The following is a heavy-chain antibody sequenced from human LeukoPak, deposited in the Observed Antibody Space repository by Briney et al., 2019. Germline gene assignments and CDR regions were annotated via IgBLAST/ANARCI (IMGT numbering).Heavy chain of an antibody. CDR2: IYYSGST. Sequence: SETLSLTCTVSGGSISSSSYYWGWIRQPPGKGLEWIGSIYYSGSTYYNPSLKSRVTISVDTSKNQFSLKPSSVTAADTAVYYCARGYGDYGDWFDPWGQGTLVTVSS. CDR3: ARGYGDYGDWFDP. CDR1: GGSISSSSYY. V-gene: IGHV4-39*01. J-gene: IGHJ5*02. D-gene: IGHD4-17*01.